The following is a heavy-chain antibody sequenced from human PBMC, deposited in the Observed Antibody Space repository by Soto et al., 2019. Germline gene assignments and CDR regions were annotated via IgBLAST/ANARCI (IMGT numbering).Heavy chain of an antibody. J-gene: IGHJ6*02. Sequence: GGSLRLSCAASGFTFSSYAMHWVRQAPGKGLEWVAVISYDGSNKYYADSVKGRFTISRDNSKNTLYLQMNSLRAEDTAVYYCASCSGGSCYNPHYYYYGMDVWGQGTTVTVSS. CDR1: GFTFSSYA. V-gene: IGHV3-30-3*01. CDR3: ASCSGGSCYNPHYYYYGMDV. CDR2: ISYDGSNK. D-gene: IGHD2-15*01.